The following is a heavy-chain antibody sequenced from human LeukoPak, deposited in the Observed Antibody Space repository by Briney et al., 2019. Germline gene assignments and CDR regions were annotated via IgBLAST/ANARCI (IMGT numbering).Heavy chain of an antibody. J-gene: IGHJ4*02. D-gene: IGHD5-24*01. CDR3: ARSEMATVLSQDY. Sequence: TGESLKISCKGSGYSFTTHWIGWVRQMPGKGLEWMGIIYPGDSDTRYSPSFQGQVTISADKSISTAYLQWSSLKASDTAMYYCARSEMATVLSQDYWGQGTLVTVSS. V-gene: IGHV5-51*01. CDR1: GYSFTTHW. CDR2: IYPGDSDT.